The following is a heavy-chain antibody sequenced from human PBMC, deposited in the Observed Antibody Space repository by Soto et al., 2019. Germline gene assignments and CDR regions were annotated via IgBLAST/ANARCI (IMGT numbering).Heavy chain of an antibody. J-gene: IGHJ6*02. D-gene: IGHD1-1*01. CDR1: GFIFSNYD. Sequence: GGSLRLSCGASGFIFSNYDMHWVRQAPGKRLEWVANIADDGRIKNHADSVKGRFTISRDNSKNTLYLQMNGLRDEDTAVYYCAKEERQPYNGLDVWGQGXTVTVSS. CDR2: IADDGRIK. V-gene: IGHV3-30*18. CDR3: AKEERQPYNGLDV.